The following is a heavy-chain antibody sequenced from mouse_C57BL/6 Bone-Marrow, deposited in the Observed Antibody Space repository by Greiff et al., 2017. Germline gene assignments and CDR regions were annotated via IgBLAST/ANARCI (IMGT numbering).Heavy chain of an antibody. CDR1: GYTFTSYW. J-gene: IGHJ2*01. D-gene: IGHD1-1*01. CDR3: AIEGITTVVATDY. V-gene: IGHV1-74*01. Sequence: VQLQQPGAELVKPGASVKVSCKASGYTFTSYWMHWVKQRPGQGLEWIGRIHPSDSDTNYNQKFKGKATLSVDKSSSTAYMQLSSLTSEDSAVYYCAIEGITTVVATDYWGQGTTLTVSS. CDR2: IHPSDSDT.